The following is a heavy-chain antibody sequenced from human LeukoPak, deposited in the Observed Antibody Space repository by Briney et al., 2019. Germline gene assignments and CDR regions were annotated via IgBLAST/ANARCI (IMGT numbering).Heavy chain of an antibody. D-gene: IGHD3-22*01. Sequence: GASVTVSCKASGYTFTSYAMSWVRQAPGQGLEWMGWINTNTGNPTYAQGFTGRFVFSLDTSVSTAYLQISSLKAEDTAVYYCARRSSSSGYYYWDYYFDYWGQGTLVTVSS. V-gene: IGHV7-4-1*02. J-gene: IGHJ4*02. CDR2: INTNTGNP. CDR1: GYTFTSYA. CDR3: ARRSSSSGYYYWDYYFDY.